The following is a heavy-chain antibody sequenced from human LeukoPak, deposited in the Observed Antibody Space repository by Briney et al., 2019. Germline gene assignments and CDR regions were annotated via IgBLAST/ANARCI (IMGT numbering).Heavy chain of an antibody. CDR3: AITPVTGRFDY. V-gene: IGHV3-48*01. J-gene: IGHJ4*02. CDR2: ISTDSITT. Sequence: GVSLRLSCAASGFIFSSYRVNWVRRAPGKGLEWVSYISTDSITTYYADSVKGRFTISRDNAKNSLYLQMNSLRAEDTAVYYCAITPVTGRFDYWGQGTLVTVSS. CDR1: GFIFSSYR. D-gene: IGHD5-18*01.